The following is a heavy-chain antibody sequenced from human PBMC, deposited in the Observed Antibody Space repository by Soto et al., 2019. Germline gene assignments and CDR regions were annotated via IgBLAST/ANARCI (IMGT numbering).Heavy chain of an antibody. V-gene: IGHV2-70*12. CDR3: AHIRGAGAYYYYPMDV. J-gene: IGHJ6*02. Sequence: SGPTLVNPRQTLTLTCTFSGFSLTTPGMCVSWIRQPPGKALEWLAVIDWDDDKYYSTSLKTRLSISMDTSKNQVVLEMTNVAPVDTATYSCAHIRGAGAYYYYPMDVWGQGTTVSVSS. D-gene: IGHD3-10*01. CDR1: GFSLTTPGMC. CDR2: IDWDDDK.